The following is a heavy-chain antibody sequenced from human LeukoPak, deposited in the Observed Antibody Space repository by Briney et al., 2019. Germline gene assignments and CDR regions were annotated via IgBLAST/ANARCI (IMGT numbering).Heavy chain of an antibody. J-gene: IGHJ3*02. CDR2: IKQDESEK. CDR1: GFTFSRYW. Sequence: PGGSLRLSCAASGFTFSRYWITWVRQAPGKGLEWVTNIKQDESEKYYVDSVKGRFTISRDNAKNSLYLRMNSLRAEDTAVYYCARGLAVTARGSFDIWGQGTMVTVSS. D-gene: IGHD6-19*01. V-gene: IGHV3-7*03. CDR3: ARGLAVTARGSFDI.